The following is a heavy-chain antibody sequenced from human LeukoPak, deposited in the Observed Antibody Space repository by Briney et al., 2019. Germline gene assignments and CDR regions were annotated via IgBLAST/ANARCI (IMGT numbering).Heavy chain of an antibody. CDR1: GYTFTSYD. CDR3: ARGDIYYGSGSFPFDY. Sequence: ASVKVSCKASGYTFTSYDINWVRQATGQGLEWMGWMNPNSGNTVYAQKFQGRVTMTRNTSISTAYRELSSLRSEDTAVYYCARGDIYYGSGSFPFDYWGQGTLVTVSS. J-gene: IGHJ4*02. V-gene: IGHV1-8*01. CDR2: MNPNSGNT. D-gene: IGHD3-10*01.